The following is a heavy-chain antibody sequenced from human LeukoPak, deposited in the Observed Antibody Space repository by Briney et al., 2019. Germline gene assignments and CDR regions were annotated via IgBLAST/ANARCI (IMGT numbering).Heavy chain of an antibody. CDR2: SYYSGST. Sequence: KTSETLSLTCTVSGYSISTSYYWGWIRQPPGKGLEGIGSSYYSGSTYYNPSLKRRVTISVDTSKNQFSLKLSSVTAADTAVYYCAREEGGYYYGSGEQFDYWGQGPLVTVSS. V-gene: IGHV4-38-2*02. CDR3: AREEGGYYYGSGEQFDY. CDR1: GYSISTSYY. D-gene: IGHD3-10*01. J-gene: IGHJ4*02.